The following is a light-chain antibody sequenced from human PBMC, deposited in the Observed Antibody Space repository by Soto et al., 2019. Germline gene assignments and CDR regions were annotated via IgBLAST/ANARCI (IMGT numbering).Light chain of an antibody. CDR3: QQYGTSPLT. J-gene: IGKJ1*01. CDR1: QSVGSSY. Sequence: EIVLTQSAGTLSLSPGERATLSCRASQSVGSSYLVWYQQKPGQAPRLLIYGASNRATGVPDRFSGSGSGTDFTLTISRLEPEDFAVYYCQQYGTSPLTFGQGTKVDIK. CDR2: GAS. V-gene: IGKV3-20*01.